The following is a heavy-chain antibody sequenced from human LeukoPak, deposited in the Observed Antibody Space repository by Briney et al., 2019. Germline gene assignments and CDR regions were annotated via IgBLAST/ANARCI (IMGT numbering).Heavy chain of an antibody. CDR1: GGSFSGYY. V-gene: IGHV4-34*01. CDR2: INHSGST. J-gene: IGHJ3*02. CDR3: ARGLIREPTKSIVVVITDAFDI. Sequence: PSETLSLTCAVYGGSFSGYYWSWIRQPPGKGLEWIGEINHSGSTNYNPSLKSRVTISVDTSKNQFSLKLSSVTAADTAVYYCARGLIREPTKSIVVVITDAFDIWGQGTMATVSS. D-gene: IGHD3-22*01.